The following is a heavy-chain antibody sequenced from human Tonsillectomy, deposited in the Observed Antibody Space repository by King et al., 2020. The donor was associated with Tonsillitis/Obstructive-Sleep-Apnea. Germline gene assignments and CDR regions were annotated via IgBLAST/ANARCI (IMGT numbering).Heavy chain of an antibody. V-gene: IGHV3-30*04. J-gene: IGHJ1*01. D-gene: IGHD3-22*01. CDR2: ISYDGTNK. CDR3: ARDLDFDRSCYYLGEYFQH. CDR1: GFTFSNYA. Sequence: VQLVESGGGVVQPGRSLRLSCAASGFTFSNYAMHWVRQAPGKGLEWVAVISYDGTNKYYADSVKGRFTIYRENSENTLYLQMNGLRAEDTAVYYCARDLDFDRSCYYLGEYFQHWGQGTLVTVPS.